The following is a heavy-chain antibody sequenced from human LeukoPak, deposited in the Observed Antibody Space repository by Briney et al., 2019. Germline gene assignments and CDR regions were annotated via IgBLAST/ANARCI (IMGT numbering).Heavy chain of an antibody. J-gene: IGHJ4*02. Sequence: GGSLRLSCVVSGFTFSSHWMSWVRQAPGKGLEWISFVSISSGTIYYADSVKGRFRISRDNAKSSLDLEMNSLRAEDTAVYYCARNIPVTRWGYWGQGTLVTVSS. CDR1: GFTFSSHW. V-gene: IGHV3-48*04. CDR2: VSISSGTI. CDR3: ARNIPVTRWGY. D-gene: IGHD2-21*01.